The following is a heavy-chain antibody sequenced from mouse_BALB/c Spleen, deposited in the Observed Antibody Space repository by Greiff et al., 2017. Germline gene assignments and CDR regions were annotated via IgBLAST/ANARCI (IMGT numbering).Heavy chain of an antibody. D-gene: IGHD1-1*01. CDR2: INPYNDGT. Sequence: VQLKESGPELVKPGASVKMSCKASGYTFTSYVMHWVKQKPGQGLEWIGYINPYNDGTKYNEKFKGKATLTSDKSSSTAYMELSSLTPEDSAVYYCARGGYYYGFAYWGQGTLVTVSA. J-gene: IGHJ3*01. V-gene: IGHV1-14*01. CDR1: GYTFTSYV. CDR3: ARGGYYYGFAY.